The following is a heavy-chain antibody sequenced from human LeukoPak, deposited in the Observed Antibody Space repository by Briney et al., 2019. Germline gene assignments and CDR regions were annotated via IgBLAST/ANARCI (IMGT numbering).Heavy chain of an antibody. CDR2: INPSGGST. V-gene: IGHV1-46*01. CDR1: GYTFTSYY. J-gene: IGHJ6*02. D-gene: IGHD5-18*01. CDR3: ARDGGYSPKCYYGMDV. Sequence: ASVTVSCKASGYTFTSYYMHWVRQAPGQGGEWMGIINPSGGSTSYAQKFQGRVTMTRDTSTSTVYMELSSLRSEDTAVYYCARDGGYSPKCYYGMDVWGQGTTVTVSS.